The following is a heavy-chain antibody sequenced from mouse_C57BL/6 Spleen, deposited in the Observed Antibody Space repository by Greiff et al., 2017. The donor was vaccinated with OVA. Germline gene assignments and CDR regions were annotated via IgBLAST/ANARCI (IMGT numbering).Heavy chain of an antibody. V-gene: IGHV5-4*03. D-gene: IGHD2-3*01. CDR2: ISDGGSYT. Sequence: EVKLVESGGGLVKPGGSLKLSCAASGFTFSSYAMSWVRQTPEKSLEWVATISDGGSYTYYPDNVKGRFTISRDNAKNNLYLQMSHLKSEDTAMYYCARWLLGFAYWGQGTLVTVSA. CDR1: GFTFSSYA. J-gene: IGHJ3*01. CDR3: ARWLLGFAY.